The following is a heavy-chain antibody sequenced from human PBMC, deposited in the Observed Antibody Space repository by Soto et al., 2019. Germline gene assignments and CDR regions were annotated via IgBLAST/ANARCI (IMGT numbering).Heavy chain of an antibody. Sequence: PGGSLRLSCAASGFNFGPFWMHWVRQAPGKGLVWVSHISSDGTTIVYADSVKGRFTISRDNAKNTLYLQMNSLRVEDTAVYFCVRDRGYPDSFDIWGPGTLVTVS. V-gene: IGHV3-74*01. CDR3: VRDRGYPDSFDI. CDR2: ISSDGTTI. J-gene: IGHJ3*02. D-gene: IGHD3-10*01. CDR1: GFNFGPFW.